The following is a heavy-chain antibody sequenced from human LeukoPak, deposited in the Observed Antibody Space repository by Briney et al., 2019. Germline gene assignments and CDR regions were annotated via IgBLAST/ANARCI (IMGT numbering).Heavy chain of an antibody. Sequence: SETLSLTCAVSGGSVSSSSFYWGWIRQPPGKGLEWIGNFHYSGRTHYNPSLKSRVTISVDTSKNQFSLKLSSVTAADTAVYYCARSRRPFDFEDWGQGTLVTVSS. V-gene: IGHV4-39*07. CDR3: ARSRRPFDFED. CDR1: GGSVSSSSFY. CDR2: FHYSGRT. J-gene: IGHJ4*02.